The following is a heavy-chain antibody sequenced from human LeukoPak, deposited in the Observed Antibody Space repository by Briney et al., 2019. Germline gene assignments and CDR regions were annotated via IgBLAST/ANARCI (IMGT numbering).Heavy chain of an antibody. CDR2: THISGST. CDR3: ARSSGDWFDP. D-gene: IGHD3-10*01. CDR1: GGSFSGYY. Sequence: PSETLSLTCAVYGGSFSGYYWSWIRQPPGKGLEWIGRTHISGSTNYNPSLKSRVTMSVDTSKNQFSLKLSSVTAADTAVYYCARSSGDWFDPWGQGTLVTVSS. J-gene: IGHJ5*02. V-gene: IGHV4-59*10.